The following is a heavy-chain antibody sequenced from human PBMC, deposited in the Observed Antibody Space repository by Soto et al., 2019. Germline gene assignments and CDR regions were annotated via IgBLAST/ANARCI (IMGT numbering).Heavy chain of an antibody. J-gene: IGHJ4*02. D-gene: IGHD6-19*01. CDR1: GFTFSNAW. V-gene: IGHV3-15*07. Sequence: EVHLVESGGGLVKPGGSLRLSCAASGFTFSNAWMNWVRQAPGKGLEWVGRIKSKTDGGKTDYAAPVKGRFTISRDDSKNTLYLQMNSLKTEDTAVYYCTTVRDSSGWVDYWGQGTLVTVSS. CDR3: TTVRDSSGWVDY. CDR2: IKSKTDGGKT.